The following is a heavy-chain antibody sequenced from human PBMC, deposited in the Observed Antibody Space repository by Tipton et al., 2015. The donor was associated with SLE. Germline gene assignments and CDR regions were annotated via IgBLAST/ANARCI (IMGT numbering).Heavy chain of an antibody. CDR1: GFIFSRYW. CDR3: ARIIAGHGDAFDV. Sequence: SLRLSCAASGFIFSRYWMTWFRQAPGKGLEWVANIKQDGSEEYYVESVRGRFTVSRDNDKNSLYLQMNFLRAADTAVYFCARIIAGHGDAFDVWGQGTMVTVSS. V-gene: IGHV3-7*03. J-gene: IGHJ3*01. CDR2: IKQDGSEE.